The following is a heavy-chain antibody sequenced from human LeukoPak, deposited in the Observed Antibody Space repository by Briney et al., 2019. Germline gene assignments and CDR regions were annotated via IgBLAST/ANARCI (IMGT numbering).Heavy chain of an antibody. CDR1: GFTFSSYS. Sequence: GGSLRLSCAASGFTFSSYSMNWVRQAPGKGLEWVSYISSGSSNIYYADSLKGRFTISRDNAKNSLYLQMNSLRAEDTAVYYCARGYYYDSSGPIGYYFDYWGQGTLVTVSS. CDR2: ISSGSSNI. D-gene: IGHD3-22*01. CDR3: ARGYYYDSSGPIGYYFDY. V-gene: IGHV3-48*04. J-gene: IGHJ4*02.